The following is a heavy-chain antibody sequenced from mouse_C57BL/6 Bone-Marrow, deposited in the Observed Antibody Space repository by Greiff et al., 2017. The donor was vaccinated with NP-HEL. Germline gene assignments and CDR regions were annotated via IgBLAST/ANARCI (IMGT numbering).Heavy chain of an antibody. V-gene: IGHV7-3*01. J-gene: IGHJ4*01. CDR1: GFTFTNYY. D-gene: IGHD2-4*01. Sequence: EVQGVESGGGLVQPGGSLSLSCAASGFTFTNYYMSWVRQPPGKALEWLGFIRNKANGSTSEYSASVKGRFTISRANSQSILYLQMNALRAEDSATYYCARSIYYDYADDPFYAMDYWGQGTSVTVSS. CDR3: ARSIYYDYADDPFYAMDY. CDR2: IRNKANGSTS.